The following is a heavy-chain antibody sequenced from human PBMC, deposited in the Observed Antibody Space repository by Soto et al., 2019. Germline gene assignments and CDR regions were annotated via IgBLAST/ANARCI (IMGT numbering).Heavy chain of an antibody. V-gene: IGHV3-7*01. J-gene: IGHJ4*02. CDR3: ARDRGYCSGGTCYSVLDY. CDR1: GFTFSTYY. Sequence: VQLVESGGGLVQPGGSLRLSCAASGFTFSTYYMNWVRQAPGKGLEWVANIKPDGSEKNYVDSVKGRFTISRDNAKSSLYLQMNSLRAGDTAFYYCARDRGYCSGGTCYSVLDYWGQGMLVTVSS. CDR2: IKPDGSEK. D-gene: IGHD2-15*01.